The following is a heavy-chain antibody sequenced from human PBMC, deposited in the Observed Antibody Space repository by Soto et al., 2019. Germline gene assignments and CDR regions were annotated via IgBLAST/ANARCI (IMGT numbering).Heavy chain of an antibody. J-gene: IGHJ3*02. CDR2: IYNSGTT. Sequence: QLQLQESGPGLVKPSETLSLTCTVSGGSITSRSYYWGWFRQPPGKGLEWIGSIYNSGTTYYNPSLKSRVTISVDTSKNQFSLKLSSLTAADTAVYYCAKTKRDDSSWSDFHIWGQGTMVAVSS. D-gene: IGHD6-13*01. V-gene: IGHV4-39*01. CDR3: AKTKRDDSSWSDFHI. CDR1: GGSITSRSYY.